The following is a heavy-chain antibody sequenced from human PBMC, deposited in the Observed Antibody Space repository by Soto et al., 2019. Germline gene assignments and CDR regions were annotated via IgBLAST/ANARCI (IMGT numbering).Heavy chain of an antibody. Sequence: EVQLVESGGGLTQPGGSLRLSCVGSGFTFSMYGMNWVRQAPGKGLEWVSHISGSGSTKYYAASVKGRFSISRDNAKDAVYMEMHILRDEDTAIYYCARDAYDVLRGYEYWFGPWGQGTLVTVSS. CDR3: ARDAYDVLRGYEYWFGP. V-gene: IGHV3-48*02. D-gene: IGHD3-3*01. J-gene: IGHJ5*02. CDR2: ISGSGSTK. CDR1: GFTFSMYG.